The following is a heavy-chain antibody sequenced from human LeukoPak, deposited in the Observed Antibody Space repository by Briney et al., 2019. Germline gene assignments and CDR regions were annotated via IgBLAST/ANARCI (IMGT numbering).Heavy chain of an antibody. CDR3: AKELSYYDSSPPGFDY. V-gene: IGHV3-9*01. CDR2: ISWNSGSI. J-gene: IGHJ4*02. Sequence: GGSLRLSCAASGFTFDDYAMHWVRQAPGKGLEWVSGISWNSGSIGYADSVKGRFTISRDNAKNSLYLQMNSLRAEDTALYYCAKELSYYDSSPPGFDYWGQGTLVTVSS. CDR1: GFTFDDYA. D-gene: IGHD3-22*01.